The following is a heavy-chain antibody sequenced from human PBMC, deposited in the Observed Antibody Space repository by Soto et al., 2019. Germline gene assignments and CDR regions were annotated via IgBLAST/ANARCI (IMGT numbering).Heavy chain of an antibody. CDR2: TYYRSKWYN. D-gene: IGHD2-15*01. V-gene: IGHV6-1*01. Sequence: QVQLQPSGPGLVKPSQTLSLTCSISGDSVSSNSAAWYWIRQSPSRGLEWLGRTYYRSKWYNDYAVSVQSRISINPDTPKNQFSLQLQSVTPEDTAVYYCARVSTLRPFDYWGQGTLVTVSS. CDR1: GDSVSSNSAA. J-gene: IGHJ4*02. CDR3: ARVSTLRPFDY.